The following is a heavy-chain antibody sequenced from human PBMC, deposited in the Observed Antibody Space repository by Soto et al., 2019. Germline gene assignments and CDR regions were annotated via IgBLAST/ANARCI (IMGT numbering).Heavy chain of an antibody. Sequence: LSLTCTVSGGSISSYYRSWIRQPAGKGLEWIGRIYTSGSTNYNPSLKSRVTMSVDTSKNQFSLKLSSVTAADTAVYYCARDWHYDILTGPRDYGMDVWGQGTTVTVSS. V-gene: IGHV4-4*07. CDR2: IYTSGST. CDR3: ARDWHYDILTGPRDYGMDV. CDR1: GGSISSYY. J-gene: IGHJ6*02. D-gene: IGHD3-9*01.